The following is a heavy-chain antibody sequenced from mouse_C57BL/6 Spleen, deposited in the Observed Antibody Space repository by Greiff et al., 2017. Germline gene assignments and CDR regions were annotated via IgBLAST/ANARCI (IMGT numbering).Heavy chain of an antibody. J-gene: IGHJ4*01. CDR1: GYTFTSYW. CDR2: INPSDGGT. V-gene: IGHV1-53*01. Sequence: QVQLQQPGTELVKPGASVKLSCKASGYTFTSYWMHWVKQRPGQGLEWIGNINPSDGGTNYNEKFKGRATLTGDKSSSTAYLQLSSLTSEESAVYYCGREDARADSFDYWGQGTSVTVSS. D-gene: IGHD3-3*01. CDR3: GREDARADSFDY.